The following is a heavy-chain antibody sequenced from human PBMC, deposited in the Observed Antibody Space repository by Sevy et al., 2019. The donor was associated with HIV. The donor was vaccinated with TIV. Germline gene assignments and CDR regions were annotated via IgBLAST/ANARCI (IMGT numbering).Heavy chain of an antibody. CDR1: GFTSSGFW. CDR3: ARALGVADSR. CDR2: INQDGTVI. J-gene: IGHJ4*02. V-gene: IGHV3-7*01. Sequence: GGSLRLSCAGSGFTSSGFWMHWVRQAPGKGLEWVANINQDGTVIFYVDSVKGRFSISRDNSKNSVYLQMNSLRVADTAVDYCARALGVADSRRGRGTQVTVSS. D-gene: IGHD6-19*01.